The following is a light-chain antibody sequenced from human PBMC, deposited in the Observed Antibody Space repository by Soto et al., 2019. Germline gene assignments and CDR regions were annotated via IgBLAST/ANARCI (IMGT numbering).Light chain of an antibody. J-gene: IGLJ3*02. CDR2: EVN. V-gene: IGLV2-23*02. Sequence: QPASVSGSPGQSITVSCTGSSDDIGNFNLVSWYQQYPGKAPKLILYEVNKRPLGVSDRFSGSKSGNTASLTISGLQAEDEADYHCCSYAGSRWMFGGGTKLTVL. CDR3: CSYAGSRWM. CDR1: SDDIGNFNL.